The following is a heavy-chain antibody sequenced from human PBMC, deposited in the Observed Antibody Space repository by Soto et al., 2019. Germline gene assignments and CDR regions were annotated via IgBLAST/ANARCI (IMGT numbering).Heavy chain of an antibody. Sequence: PGGSLRLSCAASGFTFSSYAMHWVRQAPGKGLEWVAVISYDGSNKYYADSVKGRFTISRDNSKNTLHLQMNSLRAEDTAVYYCARDLDIAAAGSFYYYGMDVWGQGTTVTVSS. D-gene: IGHD6-13*01. CDR2: ISYDGSNK. CDR3: ARDLDIAAAGSFYYYGMDV. J-gene: IGHJ6*02. V-gene: IGHV3-30-3*01. CDR1: GFTFSSYA.